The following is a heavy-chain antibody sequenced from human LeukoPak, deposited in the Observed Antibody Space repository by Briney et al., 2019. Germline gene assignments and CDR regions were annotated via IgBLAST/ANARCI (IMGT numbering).Heavy chain of an antibody. D-gene: IGHD1-26*01. CDR2: IKLDGSEK. CDR1: GFTFSNYW. J-gene: IGHJ4*02. CDR3: ARGGWALC. Sequence: GGSLRLSCAASGFTFSNYWMSWVRQAPGKGLEWVANIKLDGSEKNYEDSVKGRFTISRDNAKNSLYLQMNSLRAEDTAVYYCARGGWALCWGQGTLVTVSS. V-gene: IGHV3-7*03.